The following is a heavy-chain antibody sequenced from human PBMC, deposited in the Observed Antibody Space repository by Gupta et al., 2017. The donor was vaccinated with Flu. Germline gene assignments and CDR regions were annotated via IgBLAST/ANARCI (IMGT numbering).Heavy chain of an antibody. J-gene: IGHJ4*02. CDR2: IYYSGVP. CDR3: AGGVGYGAFDY. D-gene: IGHD4/OR15-4a*01. V-gene: IGHV4-39*01. CDR1: GGSISRDNFY. Sequence: QLQLQGSGPGLVRPSETLSLSCFVSGGSISRDNFYWGLIRQAPGKGLECIGIIYYSGVPYYTPSLRGRVTLSLDAPESRFSLKMNSVTAADTAVYYCAGGVGYGAFDYWGQGSLVTISS.